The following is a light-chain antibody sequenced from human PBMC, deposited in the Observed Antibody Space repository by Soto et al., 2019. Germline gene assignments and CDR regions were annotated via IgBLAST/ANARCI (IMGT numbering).Light chain of an antibody. Sequence: EIVVTQSPATLSVSPGERATLSCRASQSVGNNFAWYQQKPGQAPRLLIFATSTRATGVPARFSGSGSGTGVTLTISSLQSEDFAVYYCQQYGDWPLTFGGGAKVEIE. CDR2: ATS. J-gene: IGKJ4*01. CDR3: QQYGDWPLT. V-gene: IGKV3-15*01. CDR1: QSVGNN.